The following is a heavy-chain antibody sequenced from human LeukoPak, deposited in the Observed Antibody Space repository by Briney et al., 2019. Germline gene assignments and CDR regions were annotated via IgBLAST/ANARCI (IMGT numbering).Heavy chain of an antibody. CDR1: GGSFSGYY. J-gene: IGHJ5*02. Sequence: SETLSLTCAVYGGSFSGYYWSWIRQPPGKGLEWIGEINHSGSTNYNPSLKSRVTISVDTSKNQFSLKLSSVTAADTAVYYCARGNKDIVVVVAAEGQNWFDPWGQGTLVTVSS. V-gene: IGHV4-34*01. D-gene: IGHD2-15*01. CDR2: INHSGST. CDR3: ARGNKDIVVVVAAEGQNWFDP.